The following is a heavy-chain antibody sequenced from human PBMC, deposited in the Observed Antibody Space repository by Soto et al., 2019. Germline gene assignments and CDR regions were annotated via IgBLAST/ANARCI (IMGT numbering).Heavy chain of an antibody. V-gene: IGHV3-15*07. CDR1: GFSFNEAW. CDR3: TTGSVEGI. D-gene: IGHD2-15*01. Sequence: EVQLVESAGGLVKPGGSLRLSCVASGFSFNEAWMNWVRQAPGEGLEWVGRIKTSAGGGASDYAAPMQGRFTLSRDDSKNALYLHMNSLRTEDTAIYYCTTGSVEGIWGQGTTVTVSS. J-gene: IGHJ6*02. CDR2: IKTSAGGGAS.